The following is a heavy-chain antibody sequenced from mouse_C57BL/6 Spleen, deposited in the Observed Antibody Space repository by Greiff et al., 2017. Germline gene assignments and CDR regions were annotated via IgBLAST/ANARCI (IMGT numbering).Heavy chain of an antibody. V-gene: IGHV5-16*01. CDR2: INYDGSST. CDR3: ASGHYFDY. J-gene: IGHJ2*01. CDR1: GFTFSDYY. Sequence: EVQLMESEGGLVQPGSSMKLSCTASGFTFSDYYMAWVRQVPEKGLEWVANINYDGSSTYYLDSLKSRFIISRDNAKNILYLQMSSLKSEDTATYYCASGHYFDYWGQGTTLTVSS.